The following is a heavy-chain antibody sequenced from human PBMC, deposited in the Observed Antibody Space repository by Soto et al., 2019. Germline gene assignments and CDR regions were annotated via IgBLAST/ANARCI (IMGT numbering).Heavy chain of an antibody. CDR1: GFTFSCCA. J-gene: IGHJ4*02. CDR3: AKLRGGNWNQLYFDY. D-gene: IGHD1-1*01. V-gene: IGHV3-23*01. CDR2: ITNSGDNT. Sequence: PGGSLRLSCAASGFTFSCCAMTWVRQAPGKGLEWVSVITNSGDNTYYADSVKGRFTISRDNSKNTLSLQMNSLRTEDTAVYYCAKLRGGNWNQLYFDYWGQGAPVTVSS.